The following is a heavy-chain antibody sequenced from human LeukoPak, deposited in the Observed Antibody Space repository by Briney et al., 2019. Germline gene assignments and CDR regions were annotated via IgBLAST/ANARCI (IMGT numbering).Heavy chain of an antibody. J-gene: IGHJ6*02. CDR2: ISAYNGNT. D-gene: IGHD3-3*01. CDR1: GYTFTSYG. Sequence: ASVKVSCKASGYTFTSYGISWVRQAPGQGLEWMGWISAYNGNTNYAQKLQGRVTMTTDTSTSTAYMELRSLRSDDTAVYYCARVSPRITIFGVPGYYYYGMDVWGQGTTVTVS. CDR3: ARVSPRITIFGVPGYYYYGMDV. V-gene: IGHV1-18*01.